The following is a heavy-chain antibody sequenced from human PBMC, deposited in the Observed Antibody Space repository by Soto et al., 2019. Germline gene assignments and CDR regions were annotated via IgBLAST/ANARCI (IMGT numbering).Heavy chain of an antibody. J-gene: IGHJ4*02. D-gene: IGHD3-10*01. CDR2: IYYSGST. Sequence: QVQLQESGPGLGKPSQTLSLTCTVSGGSISSGDYYWSWIRQPPGKGLEWIGYIYYSGSTYYNPSLKSRVTISVDTSKNQFSLKLSSVTAADTAVYYCARVGGFGATTIDYWGQGTLVTVSS. V-gene: IGHV4-30-4*01. CDR1: GGSISSGDYY. CDR3: ARVGGFGATTIDY.